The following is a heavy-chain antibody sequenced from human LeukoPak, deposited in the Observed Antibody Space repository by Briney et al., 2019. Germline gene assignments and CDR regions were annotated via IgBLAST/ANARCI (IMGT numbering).Heavy chain of an antibody. CDR2: ISAYNGNT. Sequence: RGESLKISCKGSGYSFTSYGISWVRQAPGQGLEWMGWISAYNGNTNYAQKLQGRVTMTTDTSTSTAYMELRSLRSDDTAVYYCARGTYYDILTGYYGGFDYWGQGTLVTVSS. D-gene: IGHD3-9*01. V-gene: IGHV1-18*01. CDR3: ARGTYYDILTGYYGGFDY. J-gene: IGHJ4*02. CDR1: GYSFTSYG.